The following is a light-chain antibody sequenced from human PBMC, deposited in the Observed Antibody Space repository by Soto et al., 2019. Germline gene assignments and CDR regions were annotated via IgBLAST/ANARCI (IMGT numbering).Light chain of an antibody. CDR3: ASYTRTTNLV. Sequence: QSVLTQPASVSGSPGQSITISCTGTISDIGGYNFISWYQHHPGKAPKLVIYDVNNRPSGISYRFSGSKSGNTDSLTISGLQAEDEADYYCASYTRTTNLVFGGGTKVTVL. CDR1: ISDIGGYNF. J-gene: IGLJ2*01. CDR2: DVN. V-gene: IGLV2-14*01.